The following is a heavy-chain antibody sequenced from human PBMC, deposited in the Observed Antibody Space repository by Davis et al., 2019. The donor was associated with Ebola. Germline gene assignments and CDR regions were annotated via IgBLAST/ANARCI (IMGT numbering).Heavy chain of an antibody. J-gene: IGHJ6*02. Sequence: PGGSLRLSCVASGFTFSSYAMSWVRQAPGKGLEWVSAISGSGGSTYYADSVKGRFTISRDNSKNTLYLQMNSLRDEDTAVYYCARDQEYYDSSGYFYYGMDVWGQGTSVTVSS. D-gene: IGHD3-22*01. V-gene: IGHV3-23*01. CDR2: ISGSGGST. CDR1: GFTFSSYA. CDR3: ARDQEYYDSSGYFYYGMDV.